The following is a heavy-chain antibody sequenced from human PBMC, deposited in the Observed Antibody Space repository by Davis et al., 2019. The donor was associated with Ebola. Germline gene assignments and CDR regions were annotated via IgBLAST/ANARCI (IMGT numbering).Heavy chain of an antibody. CDR3: VKGEMASPGDY. Sequence: GESLKISCVASGFSVSTSFMNWVRQAPGKGLQWVSVISNDGATYYAESVKGRFTISRDNSKNTLYLQMSSLRNNDTAVYYCVKGEMASPGDYWGQGTLVSVSS. CDR1: GFSVSTSF. D-gene: IGHD5-24*01. V-gene: IGHV3-53*05. CDR2: ISNDGAT. J-gene: IGHJ4*02.